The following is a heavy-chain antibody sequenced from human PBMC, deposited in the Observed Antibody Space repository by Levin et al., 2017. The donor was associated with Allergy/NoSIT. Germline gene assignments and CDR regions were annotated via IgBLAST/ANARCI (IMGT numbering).Heavy chain of an antibody. D-gene: IGHD1-1*01. CDR2: IYYSGST. CDR3: ARLNDDY. Sequence: SCTVSGGSISSSSYYWGWIRQPPGKGLEWIGSIYYSGSTYYNPSLKSRVTISVDTSKNQFSLKLSSVTAADTAVYYCARLNDDYWGQGTLVTVSS. J-gene: IGHJ4*02. CDR1: GGSISSSSYY. V-gene: IGHV4-39*01.